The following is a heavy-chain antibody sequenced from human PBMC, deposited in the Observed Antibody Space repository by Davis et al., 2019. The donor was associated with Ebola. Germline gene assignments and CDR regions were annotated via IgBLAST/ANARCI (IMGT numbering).Heavy chain of an antibody. V-gene: IGHV3-30*04. CDR1: GFTFSSYA. J-gene: IGHJ4*02. Sequence: GGSLRLSCAASGFTFSSYAMHWVRQAPGKGLEWVAVISYDGSNKYYADSVKGRFTISRDNSKNTLYLQMNSLRAEDTAVYYCLYGSHYWGQGTLVTVSS. CDR2: ISYDGSNK. D-gene: IGHD3-10*01. CDR3: LYGSHY.